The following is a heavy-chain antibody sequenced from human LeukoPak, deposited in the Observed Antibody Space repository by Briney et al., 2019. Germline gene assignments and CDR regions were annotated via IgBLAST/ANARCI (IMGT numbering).Heavy chain of an antibody. Sequence: PGGSLRLSCVASGFTVSYSYMSWVRQAPGKGLEWVSVIYSSGDTYYADSVKGRFTISRDNSKNTLYLQMNSLRAEDTAVYYCARDIVLMVYAIPYFDYWGQGTLVTVSS. V-gene: IGHV3-66*01. CDR3: ARDIVLMVYAIPYFDY. CDR1: GFTVSYSY. D-gene: IGHD2-8*01. J-gene: IGHJ4*02. CDR2: IYSSGDT.